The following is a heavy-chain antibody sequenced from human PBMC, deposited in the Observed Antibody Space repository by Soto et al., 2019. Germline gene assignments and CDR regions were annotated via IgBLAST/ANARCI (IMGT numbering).Heavy chain of an antibody. CDR3: ARDYYYDSSGLYYFDY. J-gene: IGHJ4*02. Sequence: ASVKVSCKASGYTFNRHGISWVRQAPGQGLEWMGWISCYNGDTNYAQKLQGRVTMTRDISASTVYMELRSLRSDDTAVYYCARDYYYDSSGLYYFDYWGQGTLVTVSS. V-gene: IGHV1-18*01. CDR1: GYTFNRHG. D-gene: IGHD3-22*01. CDR2: ISCYNGDT.